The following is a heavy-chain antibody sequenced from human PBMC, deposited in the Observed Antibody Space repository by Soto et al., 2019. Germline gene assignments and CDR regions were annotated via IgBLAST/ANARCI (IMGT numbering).Heavy chain of an antibody. CDR1: GFTFSSYW. J-gene: IGHJ4*02. Sequence: PGGSLRLSCAASGFTFSSYWMHWVRQAPGKGLVWVSHINSDGSTTNYADSVKGRFTISRDNAKDTLYLQMNSLRAEDTAVYYCAREELRSGGFDYWGPGTLVTVSS. CDR3: AREELRSGGFDY. V-gene: IGHV3-74*01. CDR2: INSDGSTT. D-gene: IGHD1-7*01.